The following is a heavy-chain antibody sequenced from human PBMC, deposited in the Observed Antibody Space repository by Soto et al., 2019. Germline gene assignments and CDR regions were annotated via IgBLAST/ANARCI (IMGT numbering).Heavy chain of an antibody. CDR1: GYTFTSYA. CDR3: ARVYLYCSGGSCYHYYFDY. Sequence: QVQLVQSGAEVKKPGASVKVSCKASGYTFTSYAMHWVRQAPGQRLEWMGWINAGNGNTKYSQKFQGRVTITRDTSASTAYMELSSLSAEDTAVYYCARVYLYCSGGSCYHYYFDYWGQGTLVTVSS. V-gene: IGHV1-3*01. D-gene: IGHD2-15*01. J-gene: IGHJ4*02. CDR2: INAGNGNT.